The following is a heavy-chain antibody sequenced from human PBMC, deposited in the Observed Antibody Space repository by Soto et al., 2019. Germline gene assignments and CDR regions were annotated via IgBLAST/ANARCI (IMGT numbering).Heavy chain of an antibody. D-gene: IGHD3-10*01. Sequence: PGGSLRVSCAASGFTFSHYVLSWVRQSPERGLEWVSSISGSGSSVYVADSVRGRFIMSRDLSTNTVSLQMNSLRAEDTAVYYCAKVRASYLSASYFYYGLDVWGQGTTVTVSS. CDR2: ISGSGSSV. V-gene: IGHV3-23*01. CDR1: GFTFSHYV. CDR3: AKVRASYLSASYFYYGLDV. J-gene: IGHJ6*02.